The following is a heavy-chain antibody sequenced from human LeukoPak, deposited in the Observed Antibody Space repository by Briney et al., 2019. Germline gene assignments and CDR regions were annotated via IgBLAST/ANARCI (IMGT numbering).Heavy chain of an antibody. CDR2: INHSGST. CDR3: ARHELVGYSNYFDY. V-gene: IGHV4-34*01. Sequence: SETLSLTCAVYGGSFSGYYWSWIRQPPGKGLEWIGEINHSGSTYYNPSLKSRVTISVDTSKNQFSLKLSSVTAADTAVYYCARHELVGYSNYFDYWGQGTLVTVSS. J-gene: IGHJ4*02. CDR1: GGSFSGYY. D-gene: IGHD4-11*01.